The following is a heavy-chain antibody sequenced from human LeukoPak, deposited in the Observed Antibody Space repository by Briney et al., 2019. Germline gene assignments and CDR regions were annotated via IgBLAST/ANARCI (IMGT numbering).Heavy chain of an antibody. CDR2: ISAYNGNT. D-gene: IGHD6-19*01. J-gene: IGHJ4*02. CDR1: GYTFTSYG. V-gene: IGHV1-18*01. Sequence: ASVKVSCKASGYTFTSYGISWVRQAPGQGLEGMGWISAYNGNTNYAQKLQGRVTMTTDTSTSTAYGELRSLRSDDTAVYYCARDLSSGGSSFDYWGQGTLVTVSS. CDR3: ARDLSSGGSSFDY.